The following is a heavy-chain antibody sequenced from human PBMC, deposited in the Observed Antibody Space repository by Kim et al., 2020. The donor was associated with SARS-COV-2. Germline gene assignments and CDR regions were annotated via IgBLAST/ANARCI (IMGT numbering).Heavy chain of an antibody. J-gene: IGHJ4*02. D-gene: IGHD3-10*01. CDR3: ARERGFYGSGTAWFDY. V-gene: IGHV4-4*07. Sequence: SLKSRVILSVDTAKNQFSLKLSSVTAADTAVYYCARERGFYGSGTAWFDYWGQGTLVTVSS.